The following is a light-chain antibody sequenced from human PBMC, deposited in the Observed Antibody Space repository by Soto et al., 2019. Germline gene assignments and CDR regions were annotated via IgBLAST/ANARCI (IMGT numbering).Light chain of an antibody. Sequence: DIQMTQSPSSLSSAVRLSVPISCPSSQSISSYLNWYQQKPGKALKLLIYAASSLQSGVPSRFSGSGSGTDFTLTISSLQPEDFATYYCQQSYSTPLGFGGGTKVDIK. CDR3: QQSYSTPLG. J-gene: IGKJ4*01. V-gene: IGKV1-39*01. CDR2: AAS. CDR1: QSISSY.